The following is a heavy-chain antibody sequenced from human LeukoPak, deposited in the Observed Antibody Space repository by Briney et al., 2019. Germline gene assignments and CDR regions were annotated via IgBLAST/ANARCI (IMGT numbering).Heavy chain of an antibody. CDR1: GGSISSGGYS. V-gene: IGHV4-30-2*01. CDR2: IYHSGST. CDR3: AKIRDYGDYVWNY. J-gene: IGHJ4*02. D-gene: IGHD4-17*01. Sequence: SETLSLTCAVSGGSISSGGYSWSWIRQPPGKGLEWIGYIYHSGSTYYNPSLKSRVTISVDRSKNQFSLKLSSVTAADTAVYYCAKIRDYGDYVWNYWGQGTLVTVSS.